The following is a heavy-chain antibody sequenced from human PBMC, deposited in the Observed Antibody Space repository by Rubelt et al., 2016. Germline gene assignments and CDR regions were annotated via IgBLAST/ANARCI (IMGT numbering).Heavy chain of an antibody. V-gene: IGHV3-23*04. CDR1: GFTFSSYA. CDR2: VCNRGEKQ. Sequence: EVQLVESGGGLVQPGGSLRLSCAASGFTFSSYAISWVRQAPGKGLEWVSLVCNRGEKQYHAHPETGRLTISRDKSKNTLFLQVGSLRAEDTVVYYCASAVSSSSWRYFFDHWGQGTLVTVSS. J-gene: IGHJ4*02. CDR3: ASAVSSSSWRYFFDH. D-gene: IGHD6-13*01.